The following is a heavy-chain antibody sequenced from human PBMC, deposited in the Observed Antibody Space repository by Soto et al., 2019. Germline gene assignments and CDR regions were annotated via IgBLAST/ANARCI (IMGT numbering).Heavy chain of an antibody. CDR3: ARHWTGFDY. V-gene: IGHV4-31*03. CDR2: IYYSGST. CDR1: GGSISSGGYY. D-gene: IGHD2-8*02. Sequence: SETLSLTCTVSGGSISSGGYYWSWIRQHPGKGLEWIGYIYYSGSTNYNQSLKSRVTISVDTSKKQSSLKLSSVTATDTDVNKFARHWTGFDYWGQGTLVTVSS. J-gene: IGHJ4*02.